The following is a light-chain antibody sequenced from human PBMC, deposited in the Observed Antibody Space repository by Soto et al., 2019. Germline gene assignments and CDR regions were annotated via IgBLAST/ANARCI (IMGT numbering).Light chain of an antibody. CDR1: QSVSSN. CDR3: QQYNNWPPWT. V-gene: IGKV3-15*01. CDR2: GAS. Sequence: EIVLTQSPGTLSLSPGERATLSCRSSQSVSSNLAWYQQKPGQAPRLLIYGASTRATGIPARFSGSGSGTEFTLTISSLQSEDFAGYYCQQYNNWPPWTFGQGTKVDIK. J-gene: IGKJ1*01.